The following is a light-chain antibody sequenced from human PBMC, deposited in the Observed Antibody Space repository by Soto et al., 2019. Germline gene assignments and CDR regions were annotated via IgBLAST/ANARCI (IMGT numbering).Light chain of an antibody. Sequence: DIQMTQSPSTLSASVGDRVTITCRASQSIRTWLAWYQQKPGKAPKLLIYKASSLRNGVPSRFSGSGSGTEFTLTIYSLQPDDFASYYCQQYNGYPLTFGQGTKLEIK. V-gene: IGKV1-5*03. J-gene: IGKJ2*01. CDR1: QSIRTW. CDR2: KAS. CDR3: QQYNGYPLT.